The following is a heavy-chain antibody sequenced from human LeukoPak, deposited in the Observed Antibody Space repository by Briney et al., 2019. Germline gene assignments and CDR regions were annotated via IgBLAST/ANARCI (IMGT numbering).Heavy chain of an antibody. CDR1: GGSISSYY. Sequence: SETLSLTCTVSGGSISSYYWSWIRQPPGKGLEWIGHIYYSGSTNYNPSLKSRVTISVDTSKNQFSLKLSSVTAADTAVYYCARVRLPRPGGSTSCNGAFDIWGQGTMVTVSS. D-gene: IGHD2-2*01. V-gene: IGHV4-59*01. CDR2: IYYSGST. J-gene: IGHJ3*02. CDR3: ARVRLPRPGGSTSCNGAFDI.